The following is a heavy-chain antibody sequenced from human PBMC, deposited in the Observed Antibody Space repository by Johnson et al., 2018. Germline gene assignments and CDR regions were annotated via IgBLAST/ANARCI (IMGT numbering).Heavy chain of an antibody. CDR2: IYYSGST. D-gene: IGHD2-8*01. V-gene: IGHV4-59*01. CDR1: GGSISRYY. CDR3: ARDLIDDDAFDI. J-gene: IGHJ3*02. Sequence: QVQLQESGPGLVKPSETLSLTCTVSGGSISRYYWSWIRQPPGKGLEWIGYIYYSGSTNYNPSLKSRVTISVDTSKNQFSLKLSSVTAADTAVYYCARDLIDDDAFDIWGQGTMVTVSS.